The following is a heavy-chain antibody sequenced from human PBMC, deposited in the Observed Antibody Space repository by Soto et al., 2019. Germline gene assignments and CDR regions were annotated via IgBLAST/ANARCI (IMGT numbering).Heavy chain of an antibody. Sequence: SVKVSCKASGFTFTSSAVQWVRQARGQRLEWIGWIVVGSGNTNYAQKFQERVTITRDMSTSTAYMELSSLRSEDTAVYYCAADTKYVLRFLEWSDMGWGQGTMVTFSS. D-gene: IGHD3-3*01. CDR1: GFTFTSSA. CDR3: AADTKYVLRFLEWSDMG. J-gene: IGHJ4*02. V-gene: IGHV1-58*01. CDR2: IVVGSGNT.